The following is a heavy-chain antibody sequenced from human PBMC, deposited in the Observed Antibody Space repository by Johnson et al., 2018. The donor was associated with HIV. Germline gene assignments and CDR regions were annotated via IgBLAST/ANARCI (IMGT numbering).Heavy chain of an antibody. CDR1: GFTFSGSA. Sequence: DVQLVESGGGLVQPGGSLRLSCAASGFTFSGSAMHWVRQAPGKGLEWVANIKQDGSEKYYVDSVKGRFTISRDNAKNSLYLQMNSLRAEDTAVYYCASLAAQDAFDIWGQGTMVTVSS. CDR2: IKQDGSEK. V-gene: IGHV3-7*01. D-gene: IGHD6-25*01. CDR3: ASLAAQDAFDI. J-gene: IGHJ3*02.